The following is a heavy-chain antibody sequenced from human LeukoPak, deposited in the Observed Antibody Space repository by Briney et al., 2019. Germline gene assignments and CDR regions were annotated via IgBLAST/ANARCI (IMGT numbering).Heavy chain of an antibody. CDR2: INPSGGST. CDR1: GYTFTSYY. J-gene: IGHJ4*02. CDR3: ARANAGLYSGSLSGPRGYFDY. V-gene: IGHV1-46*01. Sequence: ASVKVPCKASGYTFTSYYMHWVRQAPGQGLEWMGIINPSGGSTSYAQKFQGRVTMTRDMSTSTVYMELSSLRSEDTAVYYCARANAGLYSGSLSGPRGYFDYWGQGTLVTVSS. D-gene: IGHD1-26*01.